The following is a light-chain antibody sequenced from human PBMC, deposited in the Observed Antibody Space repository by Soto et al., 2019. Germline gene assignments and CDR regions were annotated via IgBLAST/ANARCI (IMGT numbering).Light chain of an antibody. CDR2: GAS. Sequence: DIVMTQSPLSLPVTLGESASISCRSSQSISSSYLAWYQQRPGQAPRLLIYGASSRATGIPDRFSGSGSGTEFTLTISRLEPEDFAVYYCQQYGSSSWTFGQGTKVEIK. CDR1: QSISSSY. J-gene: IGKJ1*01. CDR3: QQYGSSSWT. V-gene: IGKV3-20*01.